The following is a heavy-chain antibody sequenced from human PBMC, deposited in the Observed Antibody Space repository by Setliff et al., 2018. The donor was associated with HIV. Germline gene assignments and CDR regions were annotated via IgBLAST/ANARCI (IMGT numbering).Heavy chain of an antibody. CDR1: GFTFSSYN. CDR3: ARVPAAIDY. Sequence: PGGSLRLSCAASGFTFSSYNMNWVRQAPGKGLEWVSFISSSGNHIYYAGSLKGRFTIPRDNAKNSLYLQMNSLRVDDTAVYYCARVPAAIDYWGQGTLVTVSS. V-gene: IGHV3-21*01. J-gene: IGHJ4*02. D-gene: IGHD2-15*01. CDR2: ISSSGNHI.